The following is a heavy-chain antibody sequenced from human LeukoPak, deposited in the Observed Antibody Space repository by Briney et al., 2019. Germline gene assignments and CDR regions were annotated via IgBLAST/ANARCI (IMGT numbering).Heavy chain of an antibody. V-gene: IGHV3-30*02. CDR1: GFSFSSYG. D-gene: IGHD2-2*01. J-gene: IGHJ4*02. CDR3: AKDGTYCSITSCYFDS. CDR2: IRYDKNND. Sequence: GGSLRLSCAASGFSFSSYGMHWVRQAPGKGLEWVAFIRYDKNNDYYADSVRGRFTISRDNSKNTLYLQMNSLRAEDTAVYYCAKDGTYCSITSCYFDSWGQGTLVTVSS.